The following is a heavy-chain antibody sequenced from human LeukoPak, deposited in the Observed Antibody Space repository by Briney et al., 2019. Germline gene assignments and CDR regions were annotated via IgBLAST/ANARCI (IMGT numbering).Heavy chain of an antibody. D-gene: IGHD3-3*01. CDR1: GYTFTSYG. V-gene: IGHV1-18*01. CDR2: ISAYNGNT. J-gene: IGHJ6*03. CDR3: ASSLIYDFWSGPYYYMDV. Sequence: ASVKVSCKASGYTFTSYGISWVRPAPGQGLEWVGWISAYNGNTNYAQKLQGRVTMTTDTSTSTAYMELRSLRSDDTAVYYCASSLIYDFWSGPYYYMDVWGKGTTVTVSS.